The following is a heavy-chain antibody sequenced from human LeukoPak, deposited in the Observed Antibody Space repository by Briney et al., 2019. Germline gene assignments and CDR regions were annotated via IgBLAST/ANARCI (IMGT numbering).Heavy chain of an antibody. V-gene: IGHV4-59*08. Sequence: SETLSLTCTVSGGSISSSSYWSWIRQPPGKGLEWIGDIYYSGSTNYNPSLKSRVTISMDTSENQFSLKLSSVTAADTAVYYCARGYCTSTSCYNFDYWGQGILVTVSS. CDR2: IYYSGST. CDR3: ARGYCTSTSCYNFDY. J-gene: IGHJ4*02. CDR1: GGSISSSSY. D-gene: IGHD2-2*01.